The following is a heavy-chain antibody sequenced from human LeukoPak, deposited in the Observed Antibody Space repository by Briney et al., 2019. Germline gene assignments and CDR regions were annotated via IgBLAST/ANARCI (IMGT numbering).Heavy chain of an antibody. CDR3: AKDWAATVRGTDY. Sequence: GGSLRLSCAASGLTFDDYAMHWVRQAPGKGLEWFSGINWNSDNIGYADSVKGRFTISRENAKNSLYLQMNSLRAEDTALYYCAKDWAATVRGTDYWGQGTLVTVSS. V-gene: IGHV3-9*01. CDR1: GLTFDDYA. CDR2: INWNSDNI. J-gene: IGHJ4*02. D-gene: IGHD4-17*01.